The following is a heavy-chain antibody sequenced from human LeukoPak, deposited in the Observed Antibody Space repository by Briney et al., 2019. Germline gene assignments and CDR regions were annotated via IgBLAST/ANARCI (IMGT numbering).Heavy chain of an antibody. D-gene: IGHD3-10*01. V-gene: IGHV3-23*01. J-gene: IGHJ4*02. CDR1: GFTFSNYG. CDR2: ISGSGGST. Sequence: SGGSLRLSCAASGFTFSNYGMSWVRQAPGKGLEWVSGISGSGGSTYYADSVKGRFTISRDNSKNTLYLQMNSLRAEDTAVYYCAKDRMVRGVNSAIDYWGQGTLVTVSS. CDR3: AKDRMVRGVNSAIDY.